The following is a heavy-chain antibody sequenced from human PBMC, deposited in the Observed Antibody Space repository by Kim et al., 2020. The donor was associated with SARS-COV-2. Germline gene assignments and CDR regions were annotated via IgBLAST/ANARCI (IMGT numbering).Heavy chain of an antibody. J-gene: IGHJ5*02. D-gene: IGHD5-18*01. V-gene: IGHV7-4-1*02. CDR3: ARDRYSYGLNWFDP. Sequence: YAQGFTGRFDFPLDTSASTAYLQISSLKAEDTAVYYCARDRYSYGLNWFDPWGQGTLVTVSS.